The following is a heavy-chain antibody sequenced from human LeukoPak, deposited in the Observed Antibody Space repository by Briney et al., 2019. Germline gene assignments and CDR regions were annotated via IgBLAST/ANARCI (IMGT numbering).Heavy chain of an antibody. V-gene: IGHV4-38-2*02. Sequence: SETLSLTCTVSGYSISSGYYWGWIRQPPGKGLEWIGSIYHSGSTYYNPSLKSRVTISVDTSKNQFSLKLSSVTAADTAVYYCARGGPVDYWGQGTLVTVSS. J-gene: IGHJ4*02. CDR2: IYHSGST. CDR3: ARGGPVDY. CDR1: GYSISSGYY.